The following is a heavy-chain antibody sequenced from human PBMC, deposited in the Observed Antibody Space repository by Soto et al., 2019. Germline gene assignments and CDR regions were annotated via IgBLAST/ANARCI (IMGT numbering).Heavy chain of an antibody. CDR2: LSAYYGKT. CDR3: ARAAWGGAQRLLSEMTRGQFNSMEV. J-gene: IGHJ4*02. Sequence: QAQLEQSGSELKRPGASVRVPCKTPDYTFTSYGITWLRQAPGRGLAWVGWLSAYYGKTQIAQKFQGRVTLATDTSLTTGSMELRSRSSDDPSVYFCARAAWGGAQRLLSEMTRGQFNSMEVCGLGTPVTVSS. V-gene: IGHV1-18*04. D-gene: IGHD2-8*02. CDR1: DYTFTSYG.